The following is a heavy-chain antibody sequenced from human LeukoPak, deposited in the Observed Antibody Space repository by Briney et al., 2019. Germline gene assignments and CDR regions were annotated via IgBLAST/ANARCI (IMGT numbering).Heavy chain of an antibody. D-gene: IGHD3-3*01. V-gene: IGHV3-30*18. CDR1: GFTFRNYV. CDR3: AKGKGPDFWSGYYDY. Sequence: GGSLRLSCAASGFTFRNYVIHWVRQAPGKGLEWVAVTSSDLNVKLYADSVKGRFTISRDNSRNTLYLQMNSLRAEDTAVYYCAKGKGPDFWSGYYDYWGQGTLVTVSS. CDR2: TSSDLNVK. J-gene: IGHJ4*02.